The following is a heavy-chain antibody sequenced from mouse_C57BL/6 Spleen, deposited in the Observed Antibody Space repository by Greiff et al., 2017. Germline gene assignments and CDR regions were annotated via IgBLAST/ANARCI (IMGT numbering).Heavy chain of an antibody. J-gene: IGHJ4*01. CDR2: INPGSGGT. V-gene: IGHV1-54*01. CDR3: ARSYYDYDPMDY. Sequence: VQLQQSGAELVRPGTSVKVSCKASGYAFTNYLIEWVKQRPGQGLEWIGVINPGSGGTNYNEKFKGKATLTADKSSSTAYMQLSSLTSEDSAVYFCARSYYDYDPMDYWGQGTSVTVSS. CDR1: GYAFTNYL. D-gene: IGHD2-4*01.